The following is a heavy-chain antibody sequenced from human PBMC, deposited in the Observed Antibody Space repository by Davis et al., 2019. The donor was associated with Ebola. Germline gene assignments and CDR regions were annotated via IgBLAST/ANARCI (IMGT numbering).Heavy chain of an antibody. J-gene: IGHJ4*02. CDR1: GGSISSSSYY. CDR3: ATQRWLQLDFDY. Sequence: SETLSLTCTVSGGSISSSSYYWGWIRQPPGKGLEWIGSIYYSGSTYYNPSLKSRVTISVDTSKNQFSLKLSSVTAADTAVYYCATQRWLQLDFDYWGRGTLVTVSS. V-gene: IGHV4-39*01. CDR2: IYYSGST. D-gene: IGHD5-24*01.